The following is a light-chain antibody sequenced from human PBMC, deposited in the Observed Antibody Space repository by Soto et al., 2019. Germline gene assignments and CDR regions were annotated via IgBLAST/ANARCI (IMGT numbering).Light chain of an antibody. Sequence: EIVLTQSPATLSVSPGEGATLSCRASQSVGTKLAWYQQKPGQAPRLLIFGVSTRAIGVPARFSGSGSATDFSLTISSLESEDFAVYYCQQYSDWPPAYTFGHGTQLEIK. CDR1: QSVGTK. V-gene: IGKV3-15*01. CDR3: QQYSDWPPAYT. J-gene: IGKJ2*01. CDR2: GVS.